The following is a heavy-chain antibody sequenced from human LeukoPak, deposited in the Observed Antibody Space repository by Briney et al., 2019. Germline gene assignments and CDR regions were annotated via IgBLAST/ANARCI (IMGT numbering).Heavy chain of an antibody. CDR2: INPTGGST. J-gene: IGHJ4*02. CDR1: GYTFTNYY. Sequence: ASVKASCKASGYTFTNYYMHWVRQAPGEGLEWMGIINPTGGSTSYAQKFQGRVTMTRDTSTSTVYMELSSLRSEDTAVYYCARDHYHKIHSVMVTAPDYWGQGTLVIVSS. V-gene: IGHV1-46*01. CDR3: ARDHYHKIHSVMVTAPDY. D-gene: IGHD2-21*02.